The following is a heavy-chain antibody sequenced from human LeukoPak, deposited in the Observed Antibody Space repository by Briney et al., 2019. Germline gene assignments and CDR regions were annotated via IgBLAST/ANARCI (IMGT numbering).Heavy chain of an antibody. CDR2: IYYSGST. J-gene: IGHJ5*02. D-gene: IGHD3-22*01. V-gene: IGHV4-31*03. CDR3: ARGDYYYDSSGYYRFNWFDP. CDR1: GGSISSGGYY. Sequence: SETLSLTCTVSGGSISSGGYYWSWIRQHPGKGLEWIGYIYYSGSTYYNPSLKSRVTISVDTSKNQFSLKLSSVTAADTAVYYCARGDYYYDSSGYYRFNWFDPWGQGTLVTVSS.